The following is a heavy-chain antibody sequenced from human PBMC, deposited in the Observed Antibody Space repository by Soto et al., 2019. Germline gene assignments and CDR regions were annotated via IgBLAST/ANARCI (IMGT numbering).Heavy chain of an antibody. J-gene: IGHJ4*02. D-gene: IGHD4-17*01. CDR2: IIPILGIA. Sequence: QVQLVQSGAEVKKPGSSVKVSCKASGGTFSSYTISWVRQAPGQGLEWMGRIIPILGIANYAQKFQGRVTSTADKSTSTAYMELSSLRSEDTAVYYCATSTTVTPYYFDYWGQGTLVTVSS. CDR3: ATSTTVTPYYFDY. V-gene: IGHV1-69*02. CDR1: GGTFSSYT.